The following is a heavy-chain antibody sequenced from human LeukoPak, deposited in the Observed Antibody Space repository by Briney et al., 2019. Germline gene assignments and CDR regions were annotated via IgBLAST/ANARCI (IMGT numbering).Heavy chain of an antibody. D-gene: IGHD6-19*01. CDR2: ISSTGRT. V-gene: IGHV4-61*02. Sequence: SETLSLTCTVSGASISSDTYFWSWIRQPAGKGLEWIGRISSTGRTDYNPSLTSRVTISIDTSKNQLSMQLNSVTAAGTAVYYCAKGAGPPWFDPWGQGTLVTVSS. CDR1: GASISSDTYF. CDR3: AKGAGPPWFDP. J-gene: IGHJ5*02.